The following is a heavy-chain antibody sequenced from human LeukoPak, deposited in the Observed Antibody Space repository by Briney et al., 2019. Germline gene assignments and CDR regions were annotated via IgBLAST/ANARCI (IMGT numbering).Heavy chain of an antibody. CDR1: GFTFSSYE. V-gene: IGHV3-48*01. Sequence: GGSLRLSCAASGFTFSSYEMNWVRQAPGKGLEWVSYISSSSSTIYYADSVKGRFTISRDNAKNSLYLQMNSLRAEDTAVYYCARGMLSSVVDYAFDIWGQGTMVTVSS. J-gene: IGHJ3*02. CDR2: ISSSSSTI. D-gene: IGHD3-22*01. CDR3: ARGMLSSVVDYAFDI.